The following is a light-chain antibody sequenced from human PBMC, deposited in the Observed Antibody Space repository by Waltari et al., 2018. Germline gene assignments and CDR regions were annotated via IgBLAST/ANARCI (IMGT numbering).Light chain of an antibody. Sequence: DIQMTQSPSTLSAFVGERVTITCPASQSINRWVAWYQQKPGKAPTLLIHELSSWVSGVPSRYSGSGSGTEFTVAISSLQPDDYASYYCQQYNSDDWTFGQGTKVEI. V-gene: IGKV1-5*01. CDR2: ELS. CDR1: QSINRW. J-gene: IGKJ1*01. CDR3: QQYNSDDWT.